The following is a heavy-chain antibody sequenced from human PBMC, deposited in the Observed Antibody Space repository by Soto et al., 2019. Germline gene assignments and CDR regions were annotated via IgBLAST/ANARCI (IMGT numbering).Heavy chain of an antibody. V-gene: IGHV3-30*03. CDR1: VFTFSTYG. CDR3: ARGDTAMVAVGFDY. J-gene: IGHJ4*02. Sequence: PGGSLRLSCAASVFTFSTYGMHWVRQAPGKGLEWVAVISYDGSNKYYADSVKGRFTISRDNAKNSLYLQMNSLRDEDTAVYYCARGDTAMVAVGFDYWGQGTLVTVSS. D-gene: IGHD5-18*01. CDR2: ISYDGSNK.